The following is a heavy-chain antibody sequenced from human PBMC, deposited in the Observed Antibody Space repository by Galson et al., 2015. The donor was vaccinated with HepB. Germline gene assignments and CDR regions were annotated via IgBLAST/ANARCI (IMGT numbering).Heavy chain of an antibody. J-gene: IGHJ4*02. CDR1: GFTVSSNY. D-gene: IGHD3-22*01. CDR2: IYSGTST. CDR3: ARGPRYYYDSSGPGYFDY. V-gene: IGHV3-53*04. Sequence: SLRLSCAASGFTVSSNYMSWVRQAPGKGLEWVSIIYSGTSTYYADSVRGRFTISRHNFKNTLYLQMNSLRAEDTAVYYCARGPRYYYDSSGPGYFDYWGQGTLVTVFS.